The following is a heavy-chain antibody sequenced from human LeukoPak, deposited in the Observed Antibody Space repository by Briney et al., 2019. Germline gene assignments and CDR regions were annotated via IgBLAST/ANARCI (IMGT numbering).Heavy chain of an antibody. CDR2: ISAYNGNT. Sequence: GASVKVSCKASGYTFFRYGINWVRQAPGQGLEWMGWISAYNGNTNYSQRLQGRVTMTTDTSTRIAYMELRSLRSDDTALYYCARLFHTDSLSHYYNFDSWGQRTPFTASS. D-gene: IGHD3-22*01. J-gene: IGHJ4*02. CDR1: GYTFFRYG. V-gene: IGHV1-18*01. CDR3: ARLFHTDSLSHYYNFDS.